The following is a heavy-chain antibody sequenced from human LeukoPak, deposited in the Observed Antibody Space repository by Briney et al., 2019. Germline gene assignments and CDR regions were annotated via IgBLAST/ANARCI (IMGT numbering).Heavy chain of an antibody. CDR3: ARDLGGSGSIDD. V-gene: IGHV4-4*02. J-gene: IGHJ4*02. Sequence: PSETLSLTCAVSGGSISSSNWWWWVRQPPGKGLEWIGEIYHSGSTNYNPSLKSRVTISVDKSKNQFSLKLSSVTAADTAVYYCARDLGGSGSIDDWGQGTLVTVSS. CDR1: GGSISSSNW. D-gene: IGHD3-10*01. CDR2: IYHSGST.